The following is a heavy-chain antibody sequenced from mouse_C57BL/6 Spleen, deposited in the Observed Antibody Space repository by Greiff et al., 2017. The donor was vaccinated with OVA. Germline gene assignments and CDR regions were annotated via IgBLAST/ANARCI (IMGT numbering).Heavy chain of an antibody. D-gene: IGHD3-2*02. Sequence: VQLQQSGPELVKPGASVKISCKASGYAFSSSWMNWVKQRPGKGLEWIGRIYPGDGDTNYNGKFKGKATLTADKSSSTAYMQLSSLTSKDSAVYFCARSDSSALDYWGQGTTLTVSS. V-gene: IGHV1-82*01. CDR2: IYPGDGDT. J-gene: IGHJ2*01. CDR3: ARSDSSALDY. CDR1: GYAFSSSW.